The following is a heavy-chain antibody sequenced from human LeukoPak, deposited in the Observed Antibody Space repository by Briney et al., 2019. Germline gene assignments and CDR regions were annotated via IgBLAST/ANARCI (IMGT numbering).Heavy chain of an antibody. CDR3: ARDGGLNDYGDYTPPFYAMDV. V-gene: IGHV1-69*13. CDR2: ITPVFGTA. CDR1: GGTFSSYA. Sequence: SVKVSCKASGGTFSSYAISWVRQAPGQGLEWLGGITPVFGTARYAQKIQGRITITADESTSTAYMELSTLTSEDTALYYCARDGGLNDYGDYTPPFYAMDVWGQGTTVTVSS. J-gene: IGHJ6*02. D-gene: IGHD4-17*01.